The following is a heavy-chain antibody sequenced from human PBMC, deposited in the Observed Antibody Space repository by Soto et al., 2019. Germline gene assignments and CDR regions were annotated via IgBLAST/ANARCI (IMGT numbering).Heavy chain of an antibody. CDR2: ISSSSSYI. V-gene: IGHV3-21*01. CDR1: GFTFSSYS. J-gene: IGHJ4*02. Sequence: GGSLRLSCAASGFTFSSYSMNWVRQAPGKGLEWVSSISSSSSYIYYADSVKGRFTISRDNAKNSLYLQMNSLRAEDTAVYYCARERRPDYDFWSGKCFDYWGQGTLVTVSS. CDR3: ARERRPDYDFWSGKCFDY. D-gene: IGHD3-3*01.